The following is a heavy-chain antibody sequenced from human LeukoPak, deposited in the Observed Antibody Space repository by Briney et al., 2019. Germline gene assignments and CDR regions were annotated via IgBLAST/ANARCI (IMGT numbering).Heavy chain of an antibody. Sequence: PGGSLRLSCAASGFTFSSYSMNWVRQAPGKGLEWVSAISGSGDNTHYADSVKGRFTISRDNSKNTLYLQMNTLRAEDTAVYYCAKDTMFYDILTGYPHFDYWGQGTLVTVSS. J-gene: IGHJ4*02. D-gene: IGHD3-9*01. CDR1: GFTFSSYS. CDR3: AKDTMFYDILTGYPHFDY. CDR2: ISGSGDNT. V-gene: IGHV3-23*01.